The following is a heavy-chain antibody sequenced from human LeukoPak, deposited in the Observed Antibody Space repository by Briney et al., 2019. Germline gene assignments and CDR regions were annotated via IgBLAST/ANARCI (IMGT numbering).Heavy chain of an antibody. CDR1: GGSISGGGDY. V-gene: IGHV4-31*03. CDR3: ARLRVVAARGYYFDY. D-gene: IGHD2-15*01. J-gene: IGHJ4*02. Sequence: SETLSLTCTVSGGSISGGGDYWGWIRRHPGKGLGWIGYIYYSGSTYYNPSLKSRVTISVDTSKNQFSLKLSSVTAADTAVFYCARLRVVAARGYYFDYWGQGTLVTVSS. CDR2: IYYSGST.